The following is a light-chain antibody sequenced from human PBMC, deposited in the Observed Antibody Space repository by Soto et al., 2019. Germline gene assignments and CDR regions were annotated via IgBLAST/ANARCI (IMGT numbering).Light chain of an antibody. Sequence: LXXSPXERATLSCRASQSVSSSYLAWYQQKPGQAPRLLIYGASSRATGIPDRFSGSGSGTDFTLTISRLEPEDFAVYYCQQFRTFGQGTKVDIK. CDR2: GAS. V-gene: IGKV3-20*01. CDR1: QSVSSSY. CDR3: QQFRT. J-gene: IGKJ1*01.